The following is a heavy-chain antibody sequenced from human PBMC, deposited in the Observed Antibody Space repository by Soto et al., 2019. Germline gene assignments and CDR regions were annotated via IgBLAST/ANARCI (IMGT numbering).Heavy chain of an antibody. D-gene: IGHD3-22*01. CDR1: GFTFSNYG. CDR2: ITGSGAIT. J-gene: IGHJ4*02. CDR3: AKDRRVVSY. V-gene: IGHV3-23*01. Sequence: GGSLRLSCAASGFTFSNYGMSWVRQAPGKGLEWVSTITGSGAITYYADSVKGRFTISRDNSKNTVYLQMNSLRAEDTAVYYCAKDRRVVSYWGQGTLVTVSS.